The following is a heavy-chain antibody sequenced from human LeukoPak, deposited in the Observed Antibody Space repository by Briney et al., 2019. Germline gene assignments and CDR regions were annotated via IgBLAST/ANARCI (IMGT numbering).Heavy chain of an antibody. CDR2: IYTSGST. CDR1: GGSISSGSYY. Sequence: SQTLSLTCTVSGGSISSGSYYWSWIRQPAGKGLEWIGRIYTSGSTNYNPSLKSRVTISVDTSKNQFSLKLSSVTAADTAVYYCAREGSIYYYDSSGYLGYWGRGTLVTVSS. V-gene: IGHV4-61*02. J-gene: IGHJ4*02. D-gene: IGHD3-22*01. CDR3: AREGSIYYYDSSGYLGY.